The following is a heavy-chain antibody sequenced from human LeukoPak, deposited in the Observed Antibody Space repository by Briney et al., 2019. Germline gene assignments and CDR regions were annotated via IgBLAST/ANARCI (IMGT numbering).Heavy chain of an antibody. J-gene: IGHJ6*03. CDR1: GFTFSSYG. V-gene: IGHV3-33*06. CDR2: IWYDGSNK. Sequence: GGSLRLSCAASGFTFSSYGMHWVRLAPGKGLEWVAVIWYDGSNKYYADSVKGRFTISRDNSKNTLYLQMNSLRAEDTAVYYCAKAGSAYGDYDYYYYYMDVWGKGTTVTVSS. D-gene: IGHD4-17*01. CDR3: AKAGSAYGDYDYYYYYMDV.